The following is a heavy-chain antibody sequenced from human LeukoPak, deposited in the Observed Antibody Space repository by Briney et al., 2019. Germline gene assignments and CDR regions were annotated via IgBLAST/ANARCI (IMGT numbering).Heavy chain of an antibody. D-gene: IGHD4-17*01. CDR1: GGSFSGYY. CDR2: INHSGST. CDR3: ARGPPTVIRKKQQRTFLDYFQH. V-gene: IGHV4-34*01. J-gene: IGHJ1*01. Sequence: TSETLSLTCAVYGGSFSGYYWSWIRQPPGKGLEWIGEINHSGSTNYNPSLKSRVTISIDTSKNQFSLKLSSVTAADTAVYYCARGPPTVIRKKQQRTFLDYFQHWGQGTLVTVSS.